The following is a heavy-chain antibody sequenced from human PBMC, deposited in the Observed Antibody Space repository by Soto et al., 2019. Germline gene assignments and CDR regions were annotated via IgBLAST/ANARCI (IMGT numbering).Heavy chain of an antibody. CDR1: GFTFSDYY. CDR2: ISGSGGST. Sequence: PGGSLRLSCAASGFTFSDYYMSWVRQAPGKGLEWVSAISGSGGSTYYADSVKGRFTISRDNSKNTLYLQMNSLRAGDTAVYYCAKEYYYDSSGPNDYWGQGTLVTVSS. CDR3: AKEYYYDSSGPNDY. D-gene: IGHD3-22*01. V-gene: IGHV3-23*01. J-gene: IGHJ4*02.